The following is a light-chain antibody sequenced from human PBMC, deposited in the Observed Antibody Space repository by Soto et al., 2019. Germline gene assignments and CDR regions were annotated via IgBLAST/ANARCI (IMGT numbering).Light chain of an antibody. V-gene: IGKV3-15*01. CDR3: QQYNDWPRT. CDR2: GAS. CDR1: QSVSSN. Sequence: EIVLTQSPGTLSLSPGERATLSCRASQSVSSNLAWYQQKPGQAPRLLIYGASTRATGIPARFSGGGSGTEFTLTISSLQSADFAVYYCQQYNDWPRTFGGGTKVDI. J-gene: IGKJ4*02.